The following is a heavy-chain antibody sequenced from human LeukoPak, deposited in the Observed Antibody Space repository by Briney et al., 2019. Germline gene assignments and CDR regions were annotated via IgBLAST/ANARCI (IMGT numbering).Heavy chain of an antibody. D-gene: IGHD2-2*01. Sequence: GESLKISCKGSGYKIGWVRQMPGKGLEWMRIIYPGDSDTRYSPSFQGQVTISADKSISTAYLQWSSLKASDTAMYYCARQGDCSSTSCWGGWFDPWGQGTLVTVSS. CDR1: GYK. CDR3: ARQGDCSSTSCWGGWFDP. J-gene: IGHJ5*02. V-gene: IGHV5-51*01. CDR2: IYPGDSDT.